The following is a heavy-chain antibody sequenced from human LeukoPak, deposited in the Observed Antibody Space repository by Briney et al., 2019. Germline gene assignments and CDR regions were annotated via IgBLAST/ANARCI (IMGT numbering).Heavy chain of an antibody. CDR1: GYTFTSYY. J-gene: IGHJ6*03. D-gene: IGHD6-13*01. CDR2: INPSGGST. V-gene: IGHV1-46*01. Sequence: ASVKVSCKASGYTFTSYYMHWVRQAPGQGLEWMGIINPSGGSTSYAQKFQGRVTMTRDTSTSTVYMELSSLRSEDTAVYYCARPGIAAAGNSYYYYYMDVWGKGTTVTISS. CDR3: ARPGIAAAGNSYYYYYMDV.